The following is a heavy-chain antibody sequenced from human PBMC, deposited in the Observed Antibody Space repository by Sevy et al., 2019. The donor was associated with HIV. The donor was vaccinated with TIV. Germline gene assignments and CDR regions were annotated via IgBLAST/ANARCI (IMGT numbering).Heavy chain of an antibody. Sequence: SETLSLTCTLSGGSITSLYWNWIRQPPGKGLEWIANIYYNGHINYNPFLKSRVTLSLDTSKNHFSLRLSSVTAADTAMYYCAGENAWGRGHSWGQGSLVTVSS. CDR3: AGENAWGRGHS. CDR2: IYYNGHI. D-gene: IGHD1-26*01. J-gene: IGHJ4*02. CDR1: GGSITSLY. V-gene: IGHV4-59*08.